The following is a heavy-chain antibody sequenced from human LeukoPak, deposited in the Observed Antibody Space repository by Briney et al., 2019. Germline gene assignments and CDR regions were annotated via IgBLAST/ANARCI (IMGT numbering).Heavy chain of an antibody. CDR1: GFTVSSNY. CDR2: IYSGGST. V-gene: IGHV3-53*01. J-gene: IGHJ4*02. Sequence: GGSLRLSRAASGFTVSSNYMSWVRQAPGKGLEWVSVIYSGGSTYYADSVKGRFTISRDNSKNTLYLQMNSLRAEDTAVYYCARAVDTAMLWDYWGQGTLVTVSS. D-gene: IGHD5-18*01. CDR3: ARAVDTAMLWDY.